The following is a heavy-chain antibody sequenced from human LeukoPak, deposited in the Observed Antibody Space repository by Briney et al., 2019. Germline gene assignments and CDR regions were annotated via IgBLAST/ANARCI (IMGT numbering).Heavy chain of an antibody. V-gene: IGHV3-21*01. CDR3: ARDLRLYYYGSGSRSPPGY. J-gene: IGHJ4*02. Sequence: GGSLRLSCAASGFTFSSYSMNWVRQAPGKGLEWVPSISSSSSYIYYADSVKGRFTISRDNAKNSLYLQMNSLRAEDTAVYYCARDLRLYYYGSGSRSPPGYWGQGTLVTVSS. CDR1: GFTFSSYS. D-gene: IGHD3-10*01. CDR2: ISSSSSYI.